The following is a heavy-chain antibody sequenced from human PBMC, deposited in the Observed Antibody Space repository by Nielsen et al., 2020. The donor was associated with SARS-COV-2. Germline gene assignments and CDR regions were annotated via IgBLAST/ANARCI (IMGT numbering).Heavy chain of an antibody. CDR2: ISYDGSNK. J-gene: IGHJ4*02. CDR3: AKDWTAIVVVPSGGVDY. Sequence: GGSLRLSWAASGFTFSTYGMHWVRQAPGKGLEWVAAISYDGSNKYYVDSVMGRFTISRDNSKNTLYLQMSSLREEDTAVYYCAKDWTAIVVVPSGGVDYWGQGTLVTVSS. D-gene: IGHD2-15*01. V-gene: IGHV3-30*18. CDR1: GFTFSTYG.